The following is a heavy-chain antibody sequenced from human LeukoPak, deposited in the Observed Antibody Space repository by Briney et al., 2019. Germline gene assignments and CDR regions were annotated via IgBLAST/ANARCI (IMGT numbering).Heavy chain of an antibody. CDR1: GFTFSSYS. J-gene: IGHJ6*02. Sequence: GGSLRLSCAASGFTFSSYSMNWVRQAPGKGPEWVSSISSSSSYIYYADSVKGRFTISRDNAKNSLYLQMNSLRAEDTAVYYCARDYGDPSFWYYYGMDVWGQGTTVTVSS. CDR3: ARDYGDPSFWYYYGMDV. V-gene: IGHV3-21*01. CDR2: ISSSSSYI. D-gene: IGHD4-17*01.